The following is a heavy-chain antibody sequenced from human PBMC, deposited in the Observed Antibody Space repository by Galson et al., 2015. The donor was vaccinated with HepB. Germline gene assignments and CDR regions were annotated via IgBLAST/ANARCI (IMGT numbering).Heavy chain of an antibody. Sequence: SVKVSCKASGYSFSTNGIAWVRQAPGQGLEWVGWISAYSGNTKYAEKFQDRVTLTAETSTTTAYMELGSLRSDDTALYYCARAGGEWEPIDFWGQGTLVSVSA. V-gene: IGHV1-18*01. CDR2: ISAYSGNT. CDR1: GYSFSTNG. J-gene: IGHJ4*02. CDR3: ARAGGEWEPIDF. D-gene: IGHD1-26*01.